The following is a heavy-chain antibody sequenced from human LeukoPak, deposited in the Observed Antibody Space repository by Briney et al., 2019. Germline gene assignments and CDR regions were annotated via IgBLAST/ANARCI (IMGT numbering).Heavy chain of an antibody. Sequence: PGGSLRLSCAASGFTFSSYSMNWVRQAPGKGLEWVSSISSSSSYIYYADSVKGRFTISRDNAKNSLYLQMNSLRAEDTAVYYCATPKYGDYRYYYMDVWGKGTTVTISS. V-gene: IGHV3-21*01. J-gene: IGHJ6*03. CDR2: ISSSSSYI. CDR1: GFTFSSYS. D-gene: IGHD4-17*01. CDR3: ATPKYGDYRYYYMDV.